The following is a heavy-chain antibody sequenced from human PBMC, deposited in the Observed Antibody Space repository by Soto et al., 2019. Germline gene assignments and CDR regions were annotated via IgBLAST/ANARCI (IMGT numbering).Heavy chain of an antibody. J-gene: IGHJ4*02. CDR2: IIPMYDTI. Sequence: QVQLVQSGAEVKKPESSVKVSCKASGGTFGSYAINWMRQAPGQGLEWMGGIIPMYDTIDYAQKFLGRVTITADEATSTAYLEVRSLISEDTAVYYCARDRRDGYNPFDYWGQGTLVTVSS. CDR1: GGTFGSYA. CDR3: ARDRRDGYNPFDY. D-gene: IGHD5-12*01. V-gene: IGHV1-69*01.